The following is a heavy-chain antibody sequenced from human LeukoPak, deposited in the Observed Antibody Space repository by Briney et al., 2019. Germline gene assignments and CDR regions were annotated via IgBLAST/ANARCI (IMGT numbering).Heavy chain of an antibody. CDR1: GGSFIGYD. V-gene: IGHV4-34*01. Sequence: SETLSLTCAVYGGSFIGYDWTWIRQPPGKGLEWIGEINHSGGTNYNPSLKSRVTISVDTSKNQFSLKLSSVTAADTAVYYCARETWELLLDYWGQGTLVTVSS. CDR3: ARETWELLLDY. J-gene: IGHJ4*02. D-gene: IGHD1-26*01. CDR2: INHSGGT.